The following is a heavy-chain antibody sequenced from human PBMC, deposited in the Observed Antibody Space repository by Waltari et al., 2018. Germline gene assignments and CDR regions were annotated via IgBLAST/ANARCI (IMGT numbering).Heavy chain of an antibody. J-gene: IGHJ6*03. CDR2: INHSGST. CDR3: AILESAARAYMDV. CDR1: GGSFSGYY. Sequence: QVQLQQWGAGLLKPSETLSLTCAVYGGSFSGYYWSWIRQPPGKGLEWIGEINHSGSTNYNPSLKSRGTISVDTSKNQFSLKLSSVTAADTAVYYCAILESAARAYMDVWGKGTTVTVSS. D-gene: IGHD6-25*01. V-gene: IGHV4-34*01.